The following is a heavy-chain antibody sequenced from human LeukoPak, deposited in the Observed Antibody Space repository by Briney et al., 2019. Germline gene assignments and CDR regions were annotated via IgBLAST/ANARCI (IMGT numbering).Heavy chain of an antibody. Sequence: ASVTVSCKASGDTFSSYDINWGRQGPGQGREWMGWRNPKSGKRGYAQTFQGSVTMTRNTSISTAYMELSSLRSEDTAVYYCARVRGSGYDLYYYYGMDVWGQGTTVTVSS. D-gene: IGHD5-12*01. V-gene: IGHV1-8*01. J-gene: IGHJ6*02. CDR1: GDTFSSYD. CDR3: ARVRGSGYDLYYYYGMDV. CDR2: RNPKSGKR.